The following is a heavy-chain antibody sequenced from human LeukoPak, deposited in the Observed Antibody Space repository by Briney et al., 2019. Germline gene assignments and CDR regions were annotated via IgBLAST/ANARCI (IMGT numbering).Heavy chain of an antibody. CDR1: GFAFDDYG. V-gene: IGHV3-20*04. CDR3: AKASAMIVVVSKHFDY. J-gene: IGHJ4*02. CDR2: INWNGGST. Sequence: GGSLRLSCAASGFAFDDYGMSWVRQAPGEGLEWVSGINWNGGSTNYGDSVRGRFTISRDNSKNTLYLQMNSLRAEDTAVYYCAKASAMIVVVSKHFDYWGQGTLVTVSS. D-gene: IGHD3-22*01.